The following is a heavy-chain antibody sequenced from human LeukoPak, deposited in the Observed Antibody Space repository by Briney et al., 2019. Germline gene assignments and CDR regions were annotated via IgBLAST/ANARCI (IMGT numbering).Heavy chain of an antibody. CDR2: IIPIFGTA. Sequence: SVKVSCKASGGTFSSYAISWVRQAPGQGLEWMGGIIPIFGTANYAQKFQGRVTITADKSTSTAYMELSSLRSEDTAVYYCAREGLLWFGEFNWFDPWGQGTLVTVSS. D-gene: IGHD3-10*01. V-gene: IGHV1-69*06. J-gene: IGHJ5*02. CDR3: AREGLLWFGEFNWFDP. CDR1: GGTFSSYA.